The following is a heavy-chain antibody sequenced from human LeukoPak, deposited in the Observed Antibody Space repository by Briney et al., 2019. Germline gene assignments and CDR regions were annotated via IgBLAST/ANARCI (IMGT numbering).Heavy chain of an antibody. Sequence: QSGGSLRLSCAASGFTFSSYAMSWVRQAPGKGLEWVSAISGSGGSTYYADSVKGRFTISRDNSKNTLYLQMDSLRAEDTAVYYCAKRNIRGLVQWFDPWGEGTLVTVSS. CDR2: ISGSGGST. D-gene: IGHD6-6*01. V-gene: IGHV3-23*01. CDR1: GFTFSSYA. CDR3: AKRNIRGLVQWFDP. J-gene: IGHJ5*02.